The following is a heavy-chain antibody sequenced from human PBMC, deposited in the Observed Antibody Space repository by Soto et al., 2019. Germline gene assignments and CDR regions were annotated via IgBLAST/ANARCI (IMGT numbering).Heavy chain of an antibody. CDR3: ARCPGSLRP. Sequence: PAQTLSLTCAISGDSVSSNSDAWNWIRLSPSRGLEWLGRTYYRSKWYSTYAISVKSRISISPDTSKNQFSLQLNSVTPDDTAVYYCARCPGSLRPWGQGTLVTVSS. CDR1: GDSVSSNSDA. J-gene: IGHJ5*02. D-gene: IGHD1-1*01. CDR2: TYYRSKWYS. V-gene: IGHV6-1*01.